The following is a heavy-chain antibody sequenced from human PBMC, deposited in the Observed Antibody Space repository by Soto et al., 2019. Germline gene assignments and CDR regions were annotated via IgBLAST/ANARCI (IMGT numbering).Heavy chain of an antibody. D-gene: IGHD6-13*01. J-gene: IGHJ6*02. CDR1: GFTFSNYG. CDR3: AKDLAYASSWYYYGMGV. V-gene: IGHV3-30*18. Sequence: QVQLVESGGGVVQPGRSLRLSCAASGFTFSNYGMHWVRQAPGKGLEWVAVISYDGSSQYYADSVKGRFTISRDNSKNTLYLQVDSLRAEDTAVYYCAKDLAYASSWYYYGMGVWGQGTTVTV. CDR2: ISYDGSSQ.